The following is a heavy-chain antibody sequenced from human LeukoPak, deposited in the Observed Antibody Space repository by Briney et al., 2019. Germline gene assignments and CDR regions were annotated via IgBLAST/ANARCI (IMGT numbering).Heavy chain of an antibody. V-gene: IGHV4-30-4*01. CDR1: GGSISSGDYY. CDR3: ARDEVVVVAAVYYYYGMDV. J-gene: IGHJ6*02. CDR2: IYYSGST. D-gene: IGHD2-15*01. Sequence: PQTLSLTCTVSGGSISSGDYYWSWIRQPPGKGLEWIGYIYYSGSTYYNPSLKSRVTISVDTSKNQFSLKLSSVTAADTAVYYCARDEVVVVAAVYYYYGMDVWGQGTTVTVSS.